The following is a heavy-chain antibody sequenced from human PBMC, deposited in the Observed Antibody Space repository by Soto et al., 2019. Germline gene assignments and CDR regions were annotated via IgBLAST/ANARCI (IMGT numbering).Heavy chain of an antibody. CDR2: ISPMVGAA. V-gene: IGHV1-69*19. CDR1: GGTFNTYA. CDR3: AREVQVHTPAFVY. J-gene: IGHJ4*02. Sequence: QVQLVQSGAEMKKPGSSVKVSCQSSGGTFNTYAMNWVRQAPGQGPEWMGDISPMVGAANYAPKFQGRVTSTADESTGTSYMQLSSLTSEDTARYFCAREVQVHTPAFVYWGQGTLVTVSS. D-gene: IGHD3-10*01.